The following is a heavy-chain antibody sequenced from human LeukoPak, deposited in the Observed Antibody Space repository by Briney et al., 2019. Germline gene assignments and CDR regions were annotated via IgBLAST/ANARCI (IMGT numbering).Heavy chain of an antibody. Sequence: PGGSLRLSCAASGFTFSTYAMSWVRQAPGKGLEWVSAINGGGGTTYYADFVKGRFTISRDNSKNTLYLQMNSLRAEDTAVYYCAKCLGGSCLQYGMDVWGQGTTVTVSS. CDR2: INGGGGTT. D-gene: IGHD2-15*01. V-gene: IGHV3-23*01. J-gene: IGHJ6*02. CDR1: GFTFSTYA. CDR3: AKCLGGSCLQYGMDV.